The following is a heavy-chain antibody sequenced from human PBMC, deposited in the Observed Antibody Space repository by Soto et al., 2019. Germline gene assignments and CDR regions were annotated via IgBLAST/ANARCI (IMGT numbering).Heavy chain of an antibody. D-gene: IGHD3-16*01. Sequence: LRRSRETSGFSFRSYSINWVRQAPGKGLEWVSSISSSSSYIYYADSVKGPFTISRDNAKNSLYLQMNSLRAEDAAVYYRARSPSFTEGIDYWGQGTLVTVSS. V-gene: IGHV3-21*01. CDR3: ARSPSFTEGIDY. CDR2: ISSSSSYI. CDR1: GFSFRSYS. J-gene: IGHJ4*02.